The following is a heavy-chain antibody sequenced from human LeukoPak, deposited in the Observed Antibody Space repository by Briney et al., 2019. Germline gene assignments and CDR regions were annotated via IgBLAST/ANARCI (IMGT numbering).Heavy chain of an antibody. J-gene: IGHJ4*02. Sequence: GGSLRLSCAASGFTFSRYWMNWVRQAPGKGLEWVANIKQDGSEKYYVDSVKGRFTISRDNAKNSLYLQMNSLRAEDTAVYYCALRGGDCYKQHYWGQGTLVTVSS. CDR2: IKQDGSEK. D-gene: IGHD2-21*02. V-gene: IGHV3-7*05. CDR1: GFTFSRYW. CDR3: ALRGGDCYKQHY.